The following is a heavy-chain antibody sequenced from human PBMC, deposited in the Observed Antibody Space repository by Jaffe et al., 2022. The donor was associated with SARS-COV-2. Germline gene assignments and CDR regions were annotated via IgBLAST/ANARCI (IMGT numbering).Heavy chain of an antibody. CDR2: ISSSSSYI. V-gene: IGHV3-21*01. Sequence: EVQLVESGGGLVKPGGSLRLSCAASGFTFSSYSMNWVRQAPGKGLEWVSSISSSSSYIYYADSVKGRFTISRDNAKNSLYLQMNSLRAEDTAVYYCARGTPMATQGFWFDPWGQGTLVTVSS. CDR3: ARGTPMATQGFWFDP. J-gene: IGHJ5*02. CDR1: GFTFSSYS.